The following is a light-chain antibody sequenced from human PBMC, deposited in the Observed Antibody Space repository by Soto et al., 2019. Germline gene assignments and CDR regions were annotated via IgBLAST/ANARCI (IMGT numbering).Light chain of an antibody. CDR3: AAWDDSLSAWV. Sequence: QLVLTQPPSASGTPGQRVTISCSGSSSNIGSDYVYWFQQLPGTAPKLLIYSNDQRPSGVPGRFTGSKSGTSASLAISGLRSEDEADYHCAAWDDSLSAWVFGGGTQLTVL. CDR2: SND. V-gene: IGLV1-47*02. CDR1: SSNIGSDY. J-gene: IGLJ3*02.